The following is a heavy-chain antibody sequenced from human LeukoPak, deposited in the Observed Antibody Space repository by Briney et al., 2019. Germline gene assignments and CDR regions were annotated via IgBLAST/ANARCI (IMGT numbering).Heavy chain of an antibody. CDR1: GGSISSSSYY. Sequence: KPSETLSLTCTVSGGSISSSSYYWGWIRQPPGKGLEWMGSIYYTGNTYYNSSLKSRVTISVDTSKIQFSLKLSSVTAAHTAVYYCARGPRAVAGRGYFDFWGQGALVTVSS. CDR2: IYYTGNT. CDR3: ARGPRAVAGRGYFDF. V-gene: IGHV4-39*07. J-gene: IGHJ4*01. D-gene: IGHD6-19*01.